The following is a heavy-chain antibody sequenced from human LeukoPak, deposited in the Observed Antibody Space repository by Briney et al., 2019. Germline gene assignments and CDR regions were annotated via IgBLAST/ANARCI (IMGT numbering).Heavy chain of an antibody. V-gene: IGHV3-48*01. J-gene: IGHJ4*02. CDR2: ISSSSSTI. D-gene: IGHD2-21*02. CDR3: ATTCGGDCYSLDY. Sequence: GGSLRLSCAASGFTFSSYSMNWVRQAPGKGLEWVSYISSSSSTIYYADSVKGRFTISRDNAKNSLYLQMNSLRAEDTAVYYCATTCGGDCYSLDYWGQGTLVTVSS. CDR1: GFTFSSYS.